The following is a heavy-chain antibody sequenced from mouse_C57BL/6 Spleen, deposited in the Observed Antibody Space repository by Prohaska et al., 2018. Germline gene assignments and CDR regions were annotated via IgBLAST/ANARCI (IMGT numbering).Heavy chain of an antibody. V-gene: IGHV1-15*01. CDR1: GYTFTDYE. CDR3: TREAATVPTFAY. D-gene: IGHD1-1*01. J-gene: IGHJ3*01. CDR2: IDPETGGT. Sequence: GAELVRPGASVTLSCKASGYTFTDYEMHWVKQTPVHGLEWIGAIDPETGGTAYNQKFKGKAILTADKSSSTAYMELRSLTSEDSAVYYCTREAATVPTFAYWGQGTLVTVSA.